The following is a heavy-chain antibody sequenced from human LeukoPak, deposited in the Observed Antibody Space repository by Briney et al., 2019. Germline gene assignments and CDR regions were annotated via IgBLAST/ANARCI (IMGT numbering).Heavy chain of an antibody. J-gene: IGHJ4*02. D-gene: IGHD1-26*01. CDR3: CRQWGY. CDR1: GFTFSDAW. Sequence: GGSLRLSCAASGFTFSDAWMSWVRRAPGKGLEWVGRIKRKTVGGTPDYAAPVKGRFTISRDDSKNTLYLQMNSVKTEDTAVYYCCRQWGYWGQGTLV. V-gene: IGHV3-15*01. CDR2: IKRKTVGGTP.